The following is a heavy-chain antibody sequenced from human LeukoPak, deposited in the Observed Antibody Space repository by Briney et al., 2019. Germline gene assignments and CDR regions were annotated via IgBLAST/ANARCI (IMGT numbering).Heavy chain of an antibody. CDR1: GFTVSDNY. D-gene: IGHD6-13*01. CDR3: TRDAPQVPAAGVLAS. V-gene: IGHV3-53*01. J-gene: IGHJ5*02. CDR2: MYSGGDT. Sequence: GGSLRLSCAASGFTVSDNYMSWVRQAPGKGLEWVSAMYSGGDTYYADSVKGRFTFSRDISKNTLYLQMNGLRTEDTAMYYCTRDAPQVPAAGVLASWGQGTLVTVSS.